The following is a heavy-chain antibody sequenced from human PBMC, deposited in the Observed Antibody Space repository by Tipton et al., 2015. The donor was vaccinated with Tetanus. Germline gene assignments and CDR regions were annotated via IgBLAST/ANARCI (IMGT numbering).Heavy chain of an antibody. CDR2: SWYDGTDK. Sequence: CAASGFIFSSYGIHWVRQAPGKGLEWVAVSWYDGTDKYYADSVKGRLTISRDNSKNPLYLQMNSLRAEDTAVYYCAREADCSGGSCFSGDFDNWGQGTQVTVSS. CDR1: GFIFSSYG. CDR3: AREADCSGGSCFSGDFDN. D-gene: IGHD2-15*01. V-gene: IGHV3-33*01. J-gene: IGHJ4*02.